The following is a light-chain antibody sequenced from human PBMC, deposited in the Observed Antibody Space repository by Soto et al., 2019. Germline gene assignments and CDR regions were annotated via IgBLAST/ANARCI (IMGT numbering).Light chain of an antibody. CDR3: QQYSNWPPWT. V-gene: IGKV3-15*01. CDR1: KSLRSN. CDR2: DAS. J-gene: IGKJ1*01. Sequence: EIVLTQSPATLSVSPGERATLSCRASKSLRSNLAWYQQKPGQPPRLLIYDASTRATGIPARFSGSGSGTSFTLTISSLQSEDFAVYYCQQYSNWPPWTFGQGTKVEIK.